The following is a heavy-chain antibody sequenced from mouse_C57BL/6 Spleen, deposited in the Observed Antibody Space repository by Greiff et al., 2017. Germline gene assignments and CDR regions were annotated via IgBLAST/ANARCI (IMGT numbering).Heavy chain of an antibody. CDR3: ARNGFPWYCDV. CDR2: INPNNGGT. J-gene: IGHJ1*03. V-gene: IGHV1-22*01. D-gene: IGHD2-2*01. CDR1: GYTFTDYN. Sequence: EVQLQQSGPELVKPGASVKMSCKASGYTFTDYNMHWVKQSHGKSLEWIGYINPNNGGTSYNQKFKGKATLTVNKSSSTAYMERRSMTSEDSAVYYCARNGFPWYCDVWGTGTTVTVAS.